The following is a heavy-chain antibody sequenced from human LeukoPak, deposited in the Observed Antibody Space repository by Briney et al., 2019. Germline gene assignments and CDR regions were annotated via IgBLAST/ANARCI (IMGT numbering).Heavy chain of an antibody. CDR3: ASVTTLENYFDY. CDR2: IIPIFGTA. J-gene: IGHJ4*02. CDR1: GYTFTSYG. V-gene: IGHV1-69*05. Sequence: ASVKVSCKASGYTFTSYGISWVRQAPGQGLEWKGGIIPIFGTANYAQKFQGRVTITTDESTSTAYMELSSLRSEDTALYFCASVTTLENYFDYWGQGTLVTVSS. D-gene: IGHD4-11*01.